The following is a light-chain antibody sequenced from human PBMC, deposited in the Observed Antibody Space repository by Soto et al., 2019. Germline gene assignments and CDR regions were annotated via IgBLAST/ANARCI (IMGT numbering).Light chain of an antibody. CDR2: DNN. J-gene: IGLJ2*01. Sequence: QSALTQPPSVSAAPGQKVTISCSGSSSNIGDNYVSWYQHLPGTAPKLLISDNNKRPSGIPDRFSCSKSGTSATLGIAGLQPGDEADYYCATWDSSLTAGVFGGGTKLTVL. CDR3: ATWDSSLTAGV. CDR1: SSNIGDNY. V-gene: IGLV1-51*01.